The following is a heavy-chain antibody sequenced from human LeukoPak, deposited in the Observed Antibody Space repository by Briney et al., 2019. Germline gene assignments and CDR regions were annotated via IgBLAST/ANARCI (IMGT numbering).Heavy chain of an antibody. CDR2: INHSGST. V-gene: IGHV4-34*01. Sequence: GSLRLSCTASGFTFGDYAMSWFRQAPGKGLEWIGEINHSGSTNYNPSPKSRVTISVDTSKNQFSLKLSSVTAADTAVYYCASNSFDYYGSGSYSVDYWGQGTLVTVSS. D-gene: IGHD3-10*01. J-gene: IGHJ4*02. CDR3: ASNSFDYYGSGSYSVDY. CDR1: GFTFGDYA.